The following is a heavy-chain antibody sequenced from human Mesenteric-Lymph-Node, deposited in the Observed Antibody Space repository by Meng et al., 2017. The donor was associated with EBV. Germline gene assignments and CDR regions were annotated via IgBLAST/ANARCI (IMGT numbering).Heavy chain of an antibody. CDR1: GDSISTSRW. D-gene: IGHD6-19*01. CDR2: ISHSGRT. Sequence: HVLLQESGPGLVDPSGPLSLRCAVAGDSISTSRWWGLVRQPTGKGLEWIGEISHSGRTASHSSLKSRVTRSADKSKNQFSLKLNSVTAADTAVYYCARSPGWYSLDYWGQGTLVTVSS. J-gene: IGHJ4*02. V-gene: IGHV4-4*02. CDR3: ARSPGWYSLDY.